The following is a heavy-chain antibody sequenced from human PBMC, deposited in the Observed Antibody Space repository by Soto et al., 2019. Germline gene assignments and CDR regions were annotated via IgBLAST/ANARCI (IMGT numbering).Heavy chain of an antibody. CDR2: AYHNGLT. Sequence: SETLSLTCTVSGDSVTSNVWWSWVRQPPGKGLEWIGEAYHNGLTDYDPSLKSRVTMSVDTTKNEFSLKLTSLTAADTAIYYCARDAAVPGESDRFDYWGQGTLVTVSS. CDR1: GDSVTSNVW. V-gene: IGHV4-4*02. CDR3: ARDAAVPGESDRFDY. J-gene: IGHJ4*02. D-gene: IGHD6-19*01.